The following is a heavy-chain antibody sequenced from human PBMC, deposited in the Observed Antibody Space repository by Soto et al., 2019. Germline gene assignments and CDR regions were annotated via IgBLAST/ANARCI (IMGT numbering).Heavy chain of an antibody. V-gene: IGHV2-70*04. D-gene: IGHD3-22*01. Sequence: SGPTLVNPTQTLTLTCSFSGFSLSTTGVRVSWIRQPPGKALEWLARIDWDDEKFYNTSLKNRLTISKDTSKNQVDLIVTNMDPVDTATYYCARVRDYDSTSAHDHWGLGVLVTVSS. CDR1: GFSLSTTGVR. CDR2: IDWDDEK. J-gene: IGHJ4*02. CDR3: ARVRDYDSTSAHDH.